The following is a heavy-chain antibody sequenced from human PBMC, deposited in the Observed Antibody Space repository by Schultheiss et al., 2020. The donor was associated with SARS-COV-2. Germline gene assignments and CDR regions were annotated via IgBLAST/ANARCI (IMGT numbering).Heavy chain of an antibody. CDR3: VSTSDIVVAVATT. V-gene: IGHV4-34*01. CDR1: GGSFSGSY. D-gene: IGHD2-15*01. J-gene: IGHJ1*01. CDR2: INYSGST. Sequence: SQTLSLTCAVYGGSFSGSYWSWIRQPPGKGLEWIGEINYSGSTNYDPSLKSRVTISADTSKNQFSLKLSSVTATDTAVYYCVSTSDIVVAVATTWGQGTLVTVSS.